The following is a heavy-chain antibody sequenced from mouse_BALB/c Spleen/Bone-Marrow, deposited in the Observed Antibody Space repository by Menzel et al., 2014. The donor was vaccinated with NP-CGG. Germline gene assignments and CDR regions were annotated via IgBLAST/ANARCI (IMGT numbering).Heavy chain of an antibody. CDR1: GFNIKNTY. D-gene: IGHD1-1*01. CDR3: ATYYYGSSLFAY. V-gene: IGHV14-3*02. J-gene: IGHJ3*01. Sequence: VQLKESGAELVKPGASVELSCTASGFNIKNTYIHWVKQRPEQGLEWIGRIDPANVNTKYDPKFQGKATITADTSSNTAYLQLSSLTSEDTAVYYCATYYYGSSLFAYWGQGTLVTVSA. CDR2: IDPANVNT.